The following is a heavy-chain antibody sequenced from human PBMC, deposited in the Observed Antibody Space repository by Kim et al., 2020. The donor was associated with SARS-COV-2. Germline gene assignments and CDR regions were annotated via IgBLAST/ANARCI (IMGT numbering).Heavy chain of an antibody. CDR1: GDSISSSNYF. Sequence: SETLSLTCTVSGDSISSSNYFWGWIRQPPGKGLEWIGTIYYSGITYYSPSLKSRVTVSVDTSKNQFSLNLNSVTAADTAVYYCARLCRLQPSTVGEDNW. CDR3: ARLCRLQPSTVGEDNW. D-gene: IGHD1-26*01. V-gene: IGHV4-39*01. J-gene: IGHJ5*01. CDR2: IYYSGIT.